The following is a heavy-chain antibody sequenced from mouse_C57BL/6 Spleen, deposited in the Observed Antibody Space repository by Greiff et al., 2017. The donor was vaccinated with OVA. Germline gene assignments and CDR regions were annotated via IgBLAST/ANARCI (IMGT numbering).Heavy chain of an antibody. J-gene: IGHJ4*01. D-gene: IGHD3-2*02. CDR2: IYPETGGT. CDR1: GYTFTDYE. Sequence: QVQLQQSGAELVRPGASVTLSCKASGYTFTDYEMHWVKQTPVHGLEWIGAIYPETGGTTYNQKFKGKAILTADTSSSTAYMELRSLTSEDSAVYYCTRGGSGGYWGQGTSVTVSA. CDR3: TRGGSGGY. V-gene: IGHV1-15*01.